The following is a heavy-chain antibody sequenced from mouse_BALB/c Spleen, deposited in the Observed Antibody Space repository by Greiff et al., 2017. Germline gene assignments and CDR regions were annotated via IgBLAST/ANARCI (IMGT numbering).Heavy chain of an antibody. V-gene: IGHV5-4*02. D-gene: IGHD4-1*01. Sequence: DVMLVESGGGLVKPGGSLKLSCAASGFTFSDYYMYWVRQTPEKRLEWVATISDGGSYTYYPDSVKGRFTISRDNAKNNLYLQMSSLKSEDTAMYYCARAAYWDYFDYWGQGTTLTVSS. CDR2: ISDGGSYT. CDR1: GFTFSDYY. CDR3: ARAAYWDYFDY. J-gene: IGHJ2*01.